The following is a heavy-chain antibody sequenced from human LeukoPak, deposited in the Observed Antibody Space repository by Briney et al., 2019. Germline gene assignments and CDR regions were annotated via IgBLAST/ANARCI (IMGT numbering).Heavy chain of an antibody. D-gene: IGHD3-16*01. CDR3: ARSLDYYYGMDV. Sequence: ASVKVSCKASGYTFTSYDINWVRQATRQGLEWMGWMNPNSGNTGYAQKFQGRVTMTRNTSISTAYMELSSLRSEDTAVYYCARSLDYYYGMDVWGQGTTVTVSS. J-gene: IGHJ6*02. V-gene: IGHV1-8*01. CDR1: GYTFTSYD. CDR2: MNPNSGNT.